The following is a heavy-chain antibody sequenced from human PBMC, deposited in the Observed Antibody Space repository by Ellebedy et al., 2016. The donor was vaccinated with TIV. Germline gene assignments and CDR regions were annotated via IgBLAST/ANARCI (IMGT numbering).Heavy chain of an antibody. CDR2: ISSSSSYI. D-gene: IGHD3-9*01. CDR3: ARDQSYDTLTGYYKGVIDY. Sequence: GESLKISXAASGFTFSSYSMNWVRQAPGKGLEWVSSISSSSSYIYYADSVKGRFTISRDNAKNSLYLQMNSLRAEDTAVYYCARDQSYDTLTGYYKGVIDYWGQGTLVTVSS. V-gene: IGHV3-21*01. CDR1: GFTFSSYS. J-gene: IGHJ4*02.